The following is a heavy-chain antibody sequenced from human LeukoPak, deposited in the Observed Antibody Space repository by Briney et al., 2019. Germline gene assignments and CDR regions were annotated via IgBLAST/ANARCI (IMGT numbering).Heavy chain of an antibody. CDR1: GFTFSSYS. D-gene: IGHD6-13*01. V-gene: IGHV3-48*04. CDR3: ASPPGIAAAVDEVYGMDV. Sequence: GGSLRLSCAASGFTFSSYSMNWVRQAPGKGLEWVSYISSSSSTIYYADSVKGRFTISRDNAKNSLYLQMNSLRAEDTAVYYCASPPGIAAAVDEVYGMDVWGQGTTVTVSS. J-gene: IGHJ6*02. CDR2: ISSSSSTI.